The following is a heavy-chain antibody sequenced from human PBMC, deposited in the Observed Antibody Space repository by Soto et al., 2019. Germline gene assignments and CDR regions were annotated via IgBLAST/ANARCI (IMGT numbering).Heavy chain of an antibody. D-gene: IGHD5-12*01. CDR3: ARTIVATYYGMDV. CDR1: GFTFSSYG. Sequence: GGSLRPSCAASGFTFSSYGMHWVRQAPGKGLEWVAVIWYDGSNKYYPDSVKGRFTISRDNSKNTLYLQMNSLRAEDTAVYYCARTIVATYYGMDVWGQGTTVTVAS. CDR2: IWYDGSNK. V-gene: IGHV3-33*01. J-gene: IGHJ6*01.